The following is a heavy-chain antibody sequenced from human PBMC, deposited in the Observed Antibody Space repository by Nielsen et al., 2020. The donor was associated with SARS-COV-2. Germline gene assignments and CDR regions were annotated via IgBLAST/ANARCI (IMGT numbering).Heavy chain of an antibody. CDR1: GFTFSSYA. Sequence: GSLRLSCAASGFTFSSYAMHWVRQAPGKGLEWVAVISYDGSNKYYADSVKGRFTISRDNSKNTLYLQMNSLRAEDTAVYYCARVNGGGYCSSTSCYERQGFDPWGQGTLVTVSS. CDR3: ARVNGGGYCSSTSCYERQGFDP. J-gene: IGHJ5*02. V-gene: IGHV3-30*04. CDR2: ISYDGSNK. D-gene: IGHD2-2*01.